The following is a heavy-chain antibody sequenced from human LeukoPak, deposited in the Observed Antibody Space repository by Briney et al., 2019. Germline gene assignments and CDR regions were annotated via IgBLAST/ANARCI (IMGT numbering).Heavy chain of an antibody. CDR3: ARGHARGYDFPIDY. V-gene: IGHV3-30*04. Sequence: GGALRLSSAASVVTFSSDAMRWGCEGPGRGRWWGAVISDDGGNKYYADSVRGRCTISRDNFKSTRCLQINSLRAEDTAVYYCARGHARGYDFPIDYWGQGTLVTVSS. J-gene: IGHJ4*02. CDR1: VVTFSSDA. D-gene: IGHD5-12*01. CDR2: ISDDGGNK.